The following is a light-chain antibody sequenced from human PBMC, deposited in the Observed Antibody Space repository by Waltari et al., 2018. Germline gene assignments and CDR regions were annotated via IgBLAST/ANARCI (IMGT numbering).Light chain of an antibody. CDR3: CSYAGSAVSV. Sequence: QSALTQTANVSGSPGQSITISCSGTSRDIGNYNLVSWYRQHPGKAPTLIIYAVNKRPSGVSHRFSVSKSGTTAFLTISGLQTADEADYYCCSYAGSAVSVFGGGTK. V-gene: IGLV2-23*02. CDR2: AVN. CDR1: SRDIGNYNL. J-gene: IGLJ3*02.